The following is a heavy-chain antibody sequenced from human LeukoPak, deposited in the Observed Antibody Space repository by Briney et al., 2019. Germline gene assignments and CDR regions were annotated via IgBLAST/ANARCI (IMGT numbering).Heavy chain of an antibody. CDR3: ARHQRYYMDV. D-gene: IGHD6-25*01. V-gene: IGHV4-38-2*02. CDR1: GYSISSGYY. J-gene: IGHJ6*03. CDR2: IYHSGST. Sequence: SETLSLTCTVSGYSISSGYYWGWIRQPPGKGLEWIGSIYHSGSTYYNPSLKSRVTISVDTSKNQFSLKLSSVTAADTAVYYCARHQRYYMDVWGKGTTVTVSS.